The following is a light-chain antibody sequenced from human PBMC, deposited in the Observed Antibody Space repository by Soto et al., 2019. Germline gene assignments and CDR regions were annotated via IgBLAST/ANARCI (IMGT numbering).Light chain of an antibody. J-gene: IGKJ5*01. V-gene: IGKV3-15*01. CDR2: EAS. CDR1: RIVRTN. CDR3: QQYNNWPPNT. Sequence: EIVVTLSPPALSVSPGKRFPPACMASRIVRTNLAWYQHSRGQATRLLIYEASTRATGVPARFSGSGSGTDFTLTISSLQSEDFAVYYCQQYNNWPPNTFGQGTRLDIK.